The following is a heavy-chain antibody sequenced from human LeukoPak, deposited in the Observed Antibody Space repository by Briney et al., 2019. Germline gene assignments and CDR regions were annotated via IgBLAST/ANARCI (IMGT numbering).Heavy chain of an antibody. J-gene: IGHJ4*02. D-gene: IGHD3-22*01. CDR1: GDSITRGNYY. CDR3: ARVHDSSGPFDY. V-gene: IGHV4-61*02. CDR2: ISTSGSI. Sequence: SQTLSLTCTVSGDSITRGNYYWSWIRQPAGKGLEWIGRISTSGSINYNPSLKSRVTISVDTSKNQLSLKLSSVTAADTAVYYCARVHDSSGPFDYWGQGTLVTVSS.